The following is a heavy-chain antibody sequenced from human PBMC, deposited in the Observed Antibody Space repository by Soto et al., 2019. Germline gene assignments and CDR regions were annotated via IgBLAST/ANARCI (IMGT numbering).Heavy chain of an antibody. CDR2: INHSGST. CDR3: ARANRRAALGWFDP. J-gene: IGHJ5*02. V-gene: IGHV4-34*01. CDR1: GGAFRGYY. Sequence: PSETLSLTCAVWGGAFRGYYWGWIRPPPGKGLEWIGEINHSGSTNYNPSLKSRVTISVDTSKNQFSLKLSSVTAADTAVYYCARANRRAALGWFDPWGQATVVTVSS. D-gene: IGHD6-6*01.